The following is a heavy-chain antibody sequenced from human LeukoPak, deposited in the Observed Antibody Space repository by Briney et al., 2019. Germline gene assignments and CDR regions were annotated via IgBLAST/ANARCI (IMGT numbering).Heavy chain of an antibody. D-gene: IGHD3-22*01. Sequence: GESLKISCKGSGYSFTYYWIGWVRQMPGKGLEWMGIIYPDDSDTRYSPSFQGQVTISADKSVSIAYLQWSSLKASDTAMYYCARPNITSYYDSRSYDAFDVWGQGTMVIVSS. CDR3: ARPNITSYYDSRSYDAFDV. V-gene: IGHV5-51*01. CDR1: GYSFTYYW. J-gene: IGHJ3*01. CDR2: IYPDDSDT.